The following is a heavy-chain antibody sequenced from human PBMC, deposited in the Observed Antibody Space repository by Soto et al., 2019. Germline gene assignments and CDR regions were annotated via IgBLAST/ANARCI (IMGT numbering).Heavy chain of an antibody. CDR3: ARNMDSYYGRGSGNGHGF. J-gene: IGHJ6*02. D-gene: IGHD3-10*02. V-gene: IGHV1-2*02. CDR2: INPKFGDT. CDR1: GYTFTAYY. Sequence: QVQLVQSGAEVKEPGDSVRVSCEASGYTFTAYYIHWVRQAPGQGLEWMGWINPKFGDTTYAQDFQGRVSMTRDMSISTAYMELSRPTSDDTARYYCARNMDSYYGRGSGNGHGFWGQGTTVTV.